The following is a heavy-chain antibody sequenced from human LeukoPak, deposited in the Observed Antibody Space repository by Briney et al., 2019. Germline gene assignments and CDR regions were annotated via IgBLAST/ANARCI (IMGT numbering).Heavy chain of an antibody. Sequence: GGSLRLSCAASGFTFSSYGMHWVRQAPGKGLEWVSTLSGSGGSTYYADSVKGRFTISRDNSHNTLYLQMNSLRAEDTAVYYCAKPLSSPYYFDYWGQGTLVTVSS. V-gene: IGHV3-23*01. D-gene: IGHD6-6*01. CDR1: GFTFSSYG. J-gene: IGHJ4*02. CDR2: LSGSGGST. CDR3: AKPLSSPYYFDY.